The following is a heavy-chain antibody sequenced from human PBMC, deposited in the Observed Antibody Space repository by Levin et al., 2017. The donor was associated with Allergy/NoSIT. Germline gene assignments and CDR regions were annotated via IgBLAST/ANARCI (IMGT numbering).Heavy chain of an antibody. Sequence: TLSLTCAISGDSVSSNTAAWHWIRQSPSRGLEWLGRTYYRSNWYNDFAVSVKSRITINADTSKNQFSLHLNSVTPEDTAVYYCAAAMVTVAEFDPWGQGTLVTVSS. CDR2: TYYRSNWYN. CDR1: GDSVSSNTAA. CDR3: AAAMVTVAEFDP. J-gene: IGHJ5*02. V-gene: IGHV6-1*01. D-gene: IGHD6-19*01.